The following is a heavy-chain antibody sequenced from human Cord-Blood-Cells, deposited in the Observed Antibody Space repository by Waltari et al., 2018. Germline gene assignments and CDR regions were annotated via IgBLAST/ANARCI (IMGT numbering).Heavy chain of an antibody. V-gene: IGHV3-9*01. CDR1: GFTFDDYA. CDR3: AKDVPKAVAGTYYYYGMDV. CDR2: ISWNSGRI. J-gene: IGHJ6*02. Sequence: EVQLVESGGGLVQPGRSLRLSCAASGFTFDDYAMHWVRPAPGKGLEWVSGISWNSGRIGYADSVKVRFTISRDNAKNSLYLQMNSLRAEDTAVYYCAKDVPKAVAGTYYYYGMDVWGQGTTVTVSS. D-gene: IGHD6-19*01.